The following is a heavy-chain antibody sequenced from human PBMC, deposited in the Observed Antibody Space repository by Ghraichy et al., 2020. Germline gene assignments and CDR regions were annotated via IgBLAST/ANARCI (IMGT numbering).Heavy chain of an antibody. CDR3: ARGDSSSWSYYYYYGMDV. V-gene: IGHV3-13*01. CDR2: IGTAGDT. CDR1: GFTFSSYD. Sequence: GGSLRLSCAASGFTFSSYDMHWVRQATGKGLEWVSAIGTAGDTYYPGSVKGRFTISRENAKNSLYLQMNSLRAGDTAVYYCARGDSSSWSYYYYYGMDVWGQGTTVTVSS. J-gene: IGHJ6*02. D-gene: IGHD6-13*01.